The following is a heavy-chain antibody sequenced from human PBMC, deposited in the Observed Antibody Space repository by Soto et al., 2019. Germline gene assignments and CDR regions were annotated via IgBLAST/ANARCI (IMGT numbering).Heavy chain of an antibody. CDR2: TTDSGGST. CDR3: VKDWTGYSDY. CDR1: GFTFSSYV. D-gene: IGHD1-1*01. V-gene: IGHV3-23*01. J-gene: IGHJ4*02. Sequence: EVQLLESGGGLVQPGGSLRLSCAASGFTFSSYVMRWVRQTRGKGLEWVSSTTDSGGSTYYADSVKGRFTISRDNSKNTVYLQMNSLRDEDTAVYYCVKDWTGYSDYWGQGTLVTVSS.